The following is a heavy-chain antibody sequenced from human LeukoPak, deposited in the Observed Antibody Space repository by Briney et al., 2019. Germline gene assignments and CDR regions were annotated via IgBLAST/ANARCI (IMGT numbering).Heavy chain of an antibody. CDR1: GFTFSDYY. Sequence: PGGSLRLSCAASGFTFSDYYMSWIRQAPGKGLEWVSYISSSSGYTNYADSVKGRFTISRDNAKNSLYLQMNSLRAEDSAVHFCASPAAGTNSDFWGQGTLVTVSS. J-gene: IGHJ4*02. V-gene: IGHV3-11*03. D-gene: IGHD6-13*01. CDR3: ASPAAGTNSDF. CDR2: ISSSSGYT.